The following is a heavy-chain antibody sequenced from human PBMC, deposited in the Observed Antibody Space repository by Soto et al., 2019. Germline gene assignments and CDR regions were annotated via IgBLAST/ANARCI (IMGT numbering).Heavy chain of an antibody. D-gene: IGHD3-3*01. J-gene: IGHJ6*02. CDR1: VYSFTTYW. CDR2: IYPGDSDT. CDR3: ARHAYDFWSGHPNPRYYYGMDV. V-gene: IGHV5-51*01. Sequence: GESLKISCKGSVYSFTTYWIGWVRQMPGKGLECMGIIYPGDSDTRYSPSFQGQVTISADKSISTAYLQWSSLKASDTAMYYCARHAYDFWSGHPNPRYYYGMDVWGQGTTVTVSS.